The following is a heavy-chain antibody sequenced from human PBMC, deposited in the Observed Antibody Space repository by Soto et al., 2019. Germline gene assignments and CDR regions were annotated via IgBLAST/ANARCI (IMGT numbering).Heavy chain of an antibody. CDR3: ARGPTVVGGYYLEGNWFDP. J-gene: IGHJ5*02. V-gene: IGHV4-59*06. CDR2: IYYSGST. Sequence: PSETLSLTCTVSGGSISSYYWSWIRQHPGKGLEWIGYIYYSGSTYYNPSLKSRVTISVDTSKNQFSLKLSSVTAADTAMYYCARGPTVVGGYYLEGNWFDPWGQGTLVTVSS. CDR1: GGSISSYY. D-gene: IGHD3-22*01.